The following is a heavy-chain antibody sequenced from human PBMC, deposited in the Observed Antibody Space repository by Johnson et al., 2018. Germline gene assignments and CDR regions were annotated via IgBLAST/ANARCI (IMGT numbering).Heavy chain of an antibody. V-gene: IGHV1-46*01. D-gene: IGHD2-8*01. CDR2: IDPTGGST. CDR1: GYTFINYY. Sequence: VQLLESGAEVKKPGASVKISCKASGYTFINYYLHWVRQAPGQGPEWVGAIDPTGGSTRFAQKFQDRVSMTRDASTTTVYMELYSLKSEDTAVYYCARPDSLNWGMDVWGQGTTVTVSS. CDR3: ARPDSLNWGMDV. J-gene: IGHJ6*02.